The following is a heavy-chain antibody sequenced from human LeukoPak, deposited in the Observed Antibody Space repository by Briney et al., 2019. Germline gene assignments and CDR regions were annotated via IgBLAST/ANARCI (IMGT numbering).Heavy chain of an antibody. CDR2: ITGSGGST. D-gene: IGHD2-15*01. V-gene: IGHV3-23*01. CDR1: GFTFSSYA. CDR3: AKDRPRDYRSRQGFSDDWFDP. Sequence: GGSLRLSCAASGFTFSSYAMSWVRQAPGKGLEWVSSITGSGGSTYYTDSVKGRFTISRDNSKNMLYLQMNSLRAEDTALYYCAKDRPRDYRSRQGFSDDWFDPWGRGTLVTVSS. J-gene: IGHJ5*02.